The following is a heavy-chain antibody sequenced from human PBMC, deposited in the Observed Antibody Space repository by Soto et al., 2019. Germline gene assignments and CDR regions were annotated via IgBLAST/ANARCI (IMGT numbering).Heavy chain of an antibody. CDR2: INHSGST. J-gene: IGHJ5*02. D-gene: IGHD2-2*01. CDR1: GGSFSGYY. Sequence: SETLSLTCAVYGGSFSGYYWSWIRQPPGKGLEWIGEINHSGSTNYNPSLKSRVTISVDTSKNQFSLRLSSVTAADSALYYCARRVPAAPNWFDPWGQGTLVTVSS. CDR3: ARRVPAAPNWFDP. V-gene: IGHV4-34*01.